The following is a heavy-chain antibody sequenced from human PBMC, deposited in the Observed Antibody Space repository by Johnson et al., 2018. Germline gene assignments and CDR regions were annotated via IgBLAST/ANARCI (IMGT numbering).Heavy chain of an antibody. V-gene: IGHV4-59*01. CDR3: AGDEGSGGGSYYYYLDV. CDR1: GGSISSYY. CDR2: FYNSGST. Sequence: QVQLQESGPGLVKPSETLSLTCTVSGGSISSYYWSWIRQPPGKGLEWIGYFYNSGSTKYNPSLKSRVTISVDMSKNQFSLNLTSVTAADTGVYYCAGDEGSGGGSYYYYLDVWGKGTTVTVSS. D-gene: IGHD3-10*01. J-gene: IGHJ6*03.